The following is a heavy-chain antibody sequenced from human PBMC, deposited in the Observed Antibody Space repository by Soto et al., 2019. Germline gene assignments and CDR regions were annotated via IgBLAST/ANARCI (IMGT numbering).Heavy chain of an antibody. J-gene: IGHJ4*02. Sequence: QVQLVESGGGVVQPGRSLRLSCAASGFTFRSYAMHWARQAPGKGLEWVATISYDGSNKYYADSVKGRFTVSRDNSKNTLYLQMNSLRAEDTAVYYCARGRDYGGTYFAYWGQGTLVAVSS. CDR2: ISYDGSNK. D-gene: IGHD4-17*01. CDR3: ARGRDYGGTYFAY. CDR1: GFTFRSYA. V-gene: IGHV3-30-3*01.